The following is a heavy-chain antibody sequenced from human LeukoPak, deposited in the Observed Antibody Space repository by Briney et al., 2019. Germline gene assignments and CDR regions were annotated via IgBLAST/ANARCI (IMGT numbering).Heavy chain of an antibody. CDR3: ARIHSYSSSWSPYYFDY. V-gene: IGHV4-59*01. Sequence: KPSETLSLTCTVSDGSISSYYWSWTRQPPGKGLEWIGYIYYSGSTNYNPSLKSRVTISVDTSKNQFSLKLSSVTAADTAVYYCARIHSYSSSWSPYYFDYWGQGTLVTVSS. D-gene: IGHD6-13*01. J-gene: IGHJ4*02. CDR1: DGSISSYY. CDR2: IYYSGST.